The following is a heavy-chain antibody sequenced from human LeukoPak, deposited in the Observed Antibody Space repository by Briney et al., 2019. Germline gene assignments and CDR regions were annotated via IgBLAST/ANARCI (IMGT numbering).Heavy chain of an antibody. CDR3: VRGGSEGPNWFDP. CDR1: GFTFSRYT. J-gene: IGHJ5*02. D-gene: IGHD2-15*01. CDR2: INKSGTYV. Sequence: GGSLRLSRAASGFTFSRYTMNWGRQAPGKGLEWVSCINKSGTYVYYTDSVKGRFTISRDNAKNSLYLQMNSLRVEDTAVYYCVRGGSEGPNWFDPWGQGTLVTVSS. V-gene: IGHV3-21*01.